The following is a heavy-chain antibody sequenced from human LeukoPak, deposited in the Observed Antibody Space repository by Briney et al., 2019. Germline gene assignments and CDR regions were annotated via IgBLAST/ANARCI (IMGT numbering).Heavy chain of an antibody. J-gene: IGHJ4*02. CDR3: AREPKDYDYGDLFDY. CDR2: INHSGST. D-gene: IGHD4-17*01. Sequence: PSETLSLTCAVYGGSFSGYYWSWIRQPPGKGLEWIGEINHSGSTNYNPSLKSRVTISVDTSKNQFSLKLSSVTAADTAVYYCAREPKDYDYGDLFDYWGQGTLVTVSS. V-gene: IGHV4-34*01. CDR1: GGSFSGYY.